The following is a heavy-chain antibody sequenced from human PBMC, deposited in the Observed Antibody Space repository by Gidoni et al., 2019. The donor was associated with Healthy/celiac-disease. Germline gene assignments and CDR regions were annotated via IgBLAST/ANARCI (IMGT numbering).Heavy chain of an antibody. V-gene: IGHV3-7*05. Sequence: EVQLVESGGGLVQPGGSLRLSCAASGFTFSSYWMSWVRPAPGKGLEWVANIKQEGSEKDYVDSVKGRFTISRDNAKNSLYLQMNSLRAEDTAVYYCARVGVLMVYAAFDYWGQGTLVTVSS. J-gene: IGHJ4*02. CDR3: ARVGVLMVYAAFDY. CDR2: IKQEGSEK. CDR1: GFTFSSYW. D-gene: IGHD2-8*01.